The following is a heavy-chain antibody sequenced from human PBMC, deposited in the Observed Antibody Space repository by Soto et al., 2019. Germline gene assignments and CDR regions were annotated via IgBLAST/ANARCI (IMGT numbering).Heavy chain of an antibody. V-gene: IGHV1-69*01. J-gene: IGHJ6*02. Sequence: QVQLVQSGAEVKKPGSSVKVSCKASGGTFSSYAISWVRQAPGQGLEWMGGIIPIFGTANYAQKFQGRVTITADESTSTAYMQLSSLRSEDTAVYYCARYVDTAMVYYYYGMDVWGQGTTVTVSS. D-gene: IGHD5-18*01. CDR1: GGTFSSYA. CDR2: IIPIFGTA. CDR3: ARYVDTAMVYYYYGMDV.